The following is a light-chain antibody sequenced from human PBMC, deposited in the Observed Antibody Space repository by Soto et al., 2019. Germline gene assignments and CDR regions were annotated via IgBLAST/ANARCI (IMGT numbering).Light chain of an antibody. Sequence: DSLMTHSPDSLAVTLGERATINCKSSQSVLYSSNNKNYLAWYQQKPGQPPKLLIYWASTRESGVPDRFSGSGSGTDFTLTISSLQAEDVAVYYCQQYYTTPLTFGGGTKVDIK. CDR1: QSVLYSSNNKNY. V-gene: IGKV4-1*01. CDR2: WAS. J-gene: IGKJ4*01. CDR3: QQYYTTPLT.